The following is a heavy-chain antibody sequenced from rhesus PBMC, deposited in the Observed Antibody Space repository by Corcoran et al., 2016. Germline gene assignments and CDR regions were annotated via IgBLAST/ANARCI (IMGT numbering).Heavy chain of an antibody. CDR3: ARPQYGWTQGSLDV. V-gene: IGHV4-122*02. Sequence: QVQLQESGPGLVKPSETLSLTCAVSGGSTSSSYYYWRWIRQAPGKGREWIGYISYSGSTSYNPSLKSRVTISRDTSKNQFSLKLSSVTAADTAVYYCARPQYGWTQGSLDVWGRGVLVTVSS. J-gene: IGHJ5-2*02. CDR1: GGSTSSSYYY. D-gene: IGHD2-21*01. CDR2: ISYSGST.